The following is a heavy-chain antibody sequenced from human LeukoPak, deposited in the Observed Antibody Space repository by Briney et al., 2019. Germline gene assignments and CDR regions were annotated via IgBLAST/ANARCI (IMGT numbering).Heavy chain of an antibody. J-gene: IGHJ4*02. CDR2: INTVGHSI. CDR3: ARDRGNPGSDY. V-gene: IGHV3-74*03. D-gene: IGHD4-23*01. Sequence: PAGSLRPSSAASGFTSSGYRMHWVRQGPGKWMVWVSRINTVGHSIKYAGSVKGRRTLCRDNAKNPPYLQMNSLRAEQTAVNYCARDRGNPGSDYWGQGTLVTVSP. CDR1: GFTSSGYR.